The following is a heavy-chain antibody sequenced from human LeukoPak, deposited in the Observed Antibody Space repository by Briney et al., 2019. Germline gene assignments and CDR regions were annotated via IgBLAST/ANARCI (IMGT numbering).Heavy chain of an antibody. J-gene: IGHJ3*02. V-gene: IGHV1-46*01. D-gene: IGHD3-3*01. CDR2: INPSGGST. CDR3: ARTLRVADAFDI. Sequence: ASVKVSCKASGYTFTSYYMHWVRQAPGQGLEWMGIINPSGGSTSYAQKFQGRVTMSRDMSTSTVYMELSSLRSEDTAVYYCARTLRVADAFDIWGQGTMVTVSS. CDR1: GYTFTSYY.